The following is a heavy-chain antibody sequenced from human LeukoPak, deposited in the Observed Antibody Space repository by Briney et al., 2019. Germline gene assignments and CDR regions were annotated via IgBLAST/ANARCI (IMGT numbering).Heavy chain of an antibody. Sequence: GGSLRLSCAASGFTVSSNYMSWGRPAPGKGLGWVSSISSSSYIYYADSVKGRFTISRDNAKNSLYLQMNSLRAEDTAVYYCARDMGYYDSSGYLDYWGQGTLVTVSS. CDR3: ARDMGYYDSSGYLDY. D-gene: IGHD3-22*01. J-gene: IGHJ4*02. CDR2: ISSSSYI. CDR1: GFTVSSNY. V-gene: IGHV3-69-1*01.